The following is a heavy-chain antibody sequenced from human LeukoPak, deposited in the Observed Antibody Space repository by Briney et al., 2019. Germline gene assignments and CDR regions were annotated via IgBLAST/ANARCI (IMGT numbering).Heavy chain of an antibody. CDR3: ARTGSYNPYDWFDP. CDR1: GGSISSSNSY. CDR2: IFYSGST. V-gene: IGHV4-39*07. D-gene: IGHD1-14*01. J-gene: IGHJ5*02. Sequence: SETLSLTCTVSGGSISSSNSYWGWIRQPPGKGLEWVGSIFYSGSTFYNPSLKSRVTISVDTSKKQFSLNLSSVTAADTAVYYCARTGSYNPYDWFDPWGQGTLVTVSS.